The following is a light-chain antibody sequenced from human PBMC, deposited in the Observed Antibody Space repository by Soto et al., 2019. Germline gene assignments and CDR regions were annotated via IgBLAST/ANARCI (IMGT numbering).Light chain of an antibody. Sequence: EIVLTQSPHTLSLSPGERATLSCRASQSVSSYLAWYQQKPGQAPRLLIYGASNRATGIPARFSGSGSGTDFTLTISSLEPEDFAVYYCQQRSNWPPWTFGQGTKVDIK. CDR2: GAS. CDR1: QSVSSY. CDR3: QQRSNWPPWT. V-gene: IGKV3-11*01. J-gene: IGKJ1*01.